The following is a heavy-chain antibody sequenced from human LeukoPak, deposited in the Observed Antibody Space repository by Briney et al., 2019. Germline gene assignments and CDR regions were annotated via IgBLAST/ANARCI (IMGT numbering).Heavy chain of an antibody. CDR3: AKVGGDTAMVAGYYYYYMDV. Sequence: GGSLRLSCAASGFTFSSYAMSWVRQAPGKGLEWVSAISGGAGSTYYADSVKGRFTISRDNSKNTLYLQMNSLRAEDTAVYYCAKVGGDTAMVAGYYYYYMDVWGKGTTVTVSS. D-gene: IGHD5-18*01. V-gene: IGHV3-23*01. J-gene: IGHJ6*03. CDR1: GFTFSSYA. CDR2: ISGGAGST.